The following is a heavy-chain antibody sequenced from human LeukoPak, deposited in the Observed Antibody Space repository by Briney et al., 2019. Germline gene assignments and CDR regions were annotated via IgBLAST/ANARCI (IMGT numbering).Heavy chain of an antibody. CDR2: INHGRST. J-gene: IGHJ6*02. CDR1: GGSFIDYY. D-gene: IGHD3-10*01. CDR3: AREDAYYGSGSYYSDYYYYGMDV. V-gene: IGHV4-34*01. Sequence: SETLPLTCPVNGGSFIDYYWSGLGQPPGRGLDGMGEINHGRSTNYMPSLKGRVTISLDTSKNHFSLNLSSVTAADTAVYYCAREDAYYGSGSYYSDYYYYGMDVWGQGTTVTVSS.